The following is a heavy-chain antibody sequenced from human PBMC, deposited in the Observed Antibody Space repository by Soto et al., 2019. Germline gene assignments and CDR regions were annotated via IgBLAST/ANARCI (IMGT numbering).Heavy chain of an antibody. Sequence: QVQLQESGPGLVKPSGTLSLTCAVSGDSISSDKWWSWVRQPPGKGLEWIGEIYHSGSTKYNPSLKXRXXXSXXQCKNQFSRNLISVHAADTAVYYCARGETQQQRDYWGQGTLVTVSS. CDR3: ARGETQQQRDY. CDR2: IYHSGST. CDR1: GDSISSDKW. V-gene: IGHV4-4*02. D-gene: IGHD6-13*01. J-gene: IGHJ4*02.